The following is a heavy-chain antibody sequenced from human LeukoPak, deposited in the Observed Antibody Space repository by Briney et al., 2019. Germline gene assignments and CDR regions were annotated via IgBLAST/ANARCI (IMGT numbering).Heavy chain of an antibody. CDR3: ARPYCSGGSCYVDY. V-gene: IGHV5-51*01. J-gene: IGHJ4*02. Sequence: GESLKISCKGSGYSFTSYWIGWVRQMPGKGLEWMRIIYPGNSDTRYSPSFQGQVTISADKSISTAYLQWSSLKASDTAVYYCARPYCSGGSCYVDYWGQGPLVTVSS. CDR1: GYSFTSYW. D-gene: IGHD2-15*01. CDR2: IYPGNSDT.